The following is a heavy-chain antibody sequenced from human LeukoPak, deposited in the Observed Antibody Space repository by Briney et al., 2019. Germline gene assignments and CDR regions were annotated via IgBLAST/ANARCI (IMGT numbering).Heavy chain of an antibody. CDR3: ARDLRGLPFDY. D-gene: IGHD3/OR15-3a*01. J-gene: IGHJ4*02. CDR1: EFTFSSYT. V-gene: IGHV3-21*01. Sequence: PGGSLRLSCTASEFTFSSYTMNWVRQAPGKGLEWVSSISSTSSYIYYAASVKGRFTISRDNAKNSQYLQMNSLRAEDTAVYYCARDLRGLPFDYWGQGTLVTVSS. CDR2: ISSTSSYI.